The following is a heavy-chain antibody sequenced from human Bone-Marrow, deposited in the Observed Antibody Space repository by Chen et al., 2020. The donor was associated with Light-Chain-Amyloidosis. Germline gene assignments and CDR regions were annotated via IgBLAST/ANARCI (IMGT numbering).Heavy chain of an antibody. D-gene: IGHD3-3*01. J-gene: IGHJ5*02. Sequence: QVQLVQSGAEVKKPGSSVKVSCRASGGTFNSYGVSWIRQAPGQGLEWMGWIIPMFGQAHYAQKFQGRVTMTADESTNTAYMELSRLGSEDTAVYYCARDETPIFGVVTYNWFDPWGQGTLVTVSS. CDR3: ARDETPIFGVVTYNWFDP. CDR1: GGTFNSYG. CDR2: IIPMFGQA. V-gene: IGHV1-69*01.